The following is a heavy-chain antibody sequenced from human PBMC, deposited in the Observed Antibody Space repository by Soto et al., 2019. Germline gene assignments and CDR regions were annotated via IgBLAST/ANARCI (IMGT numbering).Heavy chain of an antibody. Sequence: SETLSLTCSVSGGSISRYYWSWIRQPPGKGLEWIGYAYYSGDTGYNPSLQSRVTMAVDTSKNQVSLKLTSVTAADTAVYYWARDRSTYGGGGTGEVKENWFDPWGQGALGTVS. CDR3: ARDRSTYGGGGTGEVKENWFDP. J-gene: IGHJ5*02. CDR2: AYYSGDT. V-gene: IGHV4-59*01. D-gene: IGHD2-8*01. CDR1: GGSISRYY.